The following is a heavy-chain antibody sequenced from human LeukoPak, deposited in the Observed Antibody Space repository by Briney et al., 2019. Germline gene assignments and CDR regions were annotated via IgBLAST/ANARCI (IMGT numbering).Heavy chain of an antibody. V-gene: IGHV4-39*01. D-gene: IGHD5-12*01. CDR1: GGSISSSSYY. CDR3: ARQKMVATYTPQIDY. Sequence: PSETLSLICTVSGGSISSSSYYWGWIRQPPGTGLEWIGSIYYSGSTYYNPSLKSRVTISVDTSKNQFSLKLSSVTAADTAVYYCARQKMVATYTPQIDYWGQGTLVTVSS. J-gene: IGHJ4*02. CDR2: IYYSGST.